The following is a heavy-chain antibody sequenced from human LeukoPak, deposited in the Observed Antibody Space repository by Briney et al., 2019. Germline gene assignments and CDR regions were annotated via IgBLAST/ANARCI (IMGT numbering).Heavy chain of an antibody. Sequence: AASVKVSCKASGYTFTSYGISWVRQAPGQGLEWMGWISAYNGNTNYAQKLQGRVTMTTDTSTSTAYMELRSLRSDDTAVYYCARHGSGSYAHGMDVWGQGTTVTVSS. CDR2: ISAYNGNT. V-gene: IGHV1-18*01. J-gene: IGHJ6*02. D-gene: IGHD3-10*01. CDR1: GYTFTSYG. CDR3: ARHGSGSYAHGMDV.